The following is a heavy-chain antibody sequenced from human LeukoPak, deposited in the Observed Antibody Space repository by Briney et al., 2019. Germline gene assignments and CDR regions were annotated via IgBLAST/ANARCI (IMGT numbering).Heavy chain of an antibody. Sequence: GGSLRLSCAASGFIFNTYGMHWVRQAPSKGLEWVAFIRYDGSNKNYADSVKGRFTISRDNTKNSLYLQMNSLRAEDTAVYYCAKVVWKPDVWGKGTTVTVSS. V-gene: IGHV3-30*02. CDR3: AKVVWKPDV. J-gene: IGHJ6*04. CDR1: GFIFNTYG. D-gene: IGHD1-1*01. CDR2: IRYDGSNK.